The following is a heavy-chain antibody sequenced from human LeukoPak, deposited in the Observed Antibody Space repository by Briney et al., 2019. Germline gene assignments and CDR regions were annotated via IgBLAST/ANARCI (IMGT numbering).Heavy chain of an antibody. CDR2: IYSGGST. Sequence: GGSLRLSCAASGFTVSSNYMSWVRQAPGKGLEWVSVIYSGGSTYYADSVKGRFTISRDNSKNTLYLQMNSLRAEDTAVYYCARVLVVRDAFDIWGQGTMVTVSS. CDR1: GFTVSSNY. J-gene: IGHJ3*02. V-gene: IGHV3-53*01. D-gene: IGHD3-22*01. CDR3: ARVLVVRDAFDI.